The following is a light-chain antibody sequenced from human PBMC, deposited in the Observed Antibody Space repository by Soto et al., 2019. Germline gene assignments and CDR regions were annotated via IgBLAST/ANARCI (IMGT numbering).Light chain of an antibody. Sequence: QLTQSPSSLSASVGDRVTITCRASQGIATYLAWYQQKPGQAPNLLIYAASTLQSGVPSRFSGGGSGTDFSLTISSLQPEDFATYYCQQHNSYPLTFGGGTKVEL. J-gene: IGKJ4*01. V-gene: IGKV1-9*01. CDR1: QGIATY. CDR2: AAS. CDR3: QQHNSYPLT.